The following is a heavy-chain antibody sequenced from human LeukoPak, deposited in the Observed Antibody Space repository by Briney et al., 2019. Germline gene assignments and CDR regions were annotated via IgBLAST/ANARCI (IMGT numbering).Heavy chain of an antibody. CDR1: GGSISSSSYY. Sequence: SETLSLTCTVSGGSISSSSYYWGWIRQPPGKGLEWIGSIYYSGSTYYNPSLKSRVTISVDTSKNQFSLKLSSVTAADTAVYYCARRIVVVIAQLDAFDIWGQGTMVTVSS. D-gene: IGHD2-21*01. V-gene: IGHV4-39*01. CDR2: IYYSGST. CDR3: ARRIVVVIAQLDAFDI. J-gene: IGHJ3*02.